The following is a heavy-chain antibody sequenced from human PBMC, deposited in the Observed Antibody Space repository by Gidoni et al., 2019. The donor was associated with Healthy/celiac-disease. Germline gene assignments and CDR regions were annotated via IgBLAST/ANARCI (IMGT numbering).Heavy chain of an antibody. J-gene: IGHJ4*02. Sequence: QVQLQQWGAGLLKPSETLSLTCAVYGGSFSGYYWSWIRQPPGKGREWIGELNHIGSTNYNQSLKSRVTISVDTSKNQFYLKLRSVPAAETAVYYCESNEGQQLGTFDYWGQGTLVTVSA. D-gene: IGHD6-13*01. CDR2: LNHIGST. CDR3: ESNEGQQLGTFDY. V-gene: IGHV4-34*01. CDR1: GGSFSGYY.